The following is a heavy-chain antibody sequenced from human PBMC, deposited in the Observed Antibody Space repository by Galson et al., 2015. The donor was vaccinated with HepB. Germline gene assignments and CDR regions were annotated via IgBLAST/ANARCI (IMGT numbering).Heavy chain of an antibody. CDR1: GYTSTGYY. Sequence: SVKVSCKASGYTSTGYYMHWVRQAPGQGLEWMGWINPNSGGTNYAQKFQGRVTMTRDTSISTAYMELSRLRSDDTAVYYCAREREGGIVVVVAATPNFGYWGQGTLVTVSS. J-gene: IGHJ4*02. V-gene: IGHV1-2*02. CDR3: AREREGGIVVVVAATPNFGY. D-gene: IGHD2-15*01. CDR2: INPNSGGT.